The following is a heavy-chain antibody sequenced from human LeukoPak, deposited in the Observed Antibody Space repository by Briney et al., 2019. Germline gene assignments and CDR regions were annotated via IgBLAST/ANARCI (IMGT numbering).Heavy chain of an antibody. Sequence: PSQTLSLTCTVSGGSISSGGYCWSWIRQHPGKGLEWIGYIYYSGSTYYNPSLKSRVTISVDTSKNQFSLKLSSVTAADTAVYYCARDRVYYGSGSYQPYYYGMDVWGKGTTVTVSS. CDR1: GGSISSGGYC. J-gene: IGHJ6*04. D-gene: IGHD3-10*01. CDR2: IYYSGST. CDR3: ARDRVYYGSGSYQPYYYGMDV. V-gene: IGHV4-31*03.